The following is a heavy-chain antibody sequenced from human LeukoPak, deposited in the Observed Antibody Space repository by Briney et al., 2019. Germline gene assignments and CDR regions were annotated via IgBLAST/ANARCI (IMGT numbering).Heavy chain of an antibody. J-gene: IGHJ3*02. CDR2: INWNRGTI. Sequence: GRSLRLSCAASGFTFDDYAMHWVRQVPGKGLEWVSSINWNRGTIAYADSVKGRFTISRDNAKNSLYLQMNSLRTEDTAFYYCAKGIGYGDYGFYDAFDMWGQGTMATVSS. CDR1: GFTFDDYA. CDR3: AKGIGYGDYGFYDAFDM. D-gene: IGHD4-17*01. V-gene: IGHV3-9*01.